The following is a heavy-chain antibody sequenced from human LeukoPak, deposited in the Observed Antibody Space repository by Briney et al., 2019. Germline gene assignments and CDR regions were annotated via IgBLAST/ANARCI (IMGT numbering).Heavy chain of an antibody. CDR1: GFTFSSYE. CDR2: ISSSGSTI. Sequence: GSLRLSCAASGFTFSSYEMDWVRQAPGKGLEWVSYISSSGSTIYYADSVKGRFTISRDNAKNSLYLQMNSLRAEDTAVYYCASLYYDFWSGYLDYWGQGTLVTVSS. V-gene: IGHV3-48*03. J-gene: IGHJ4*02. CDR3: ASLYYDFWSGYLDY. D-gene: IGHD3-3*01.